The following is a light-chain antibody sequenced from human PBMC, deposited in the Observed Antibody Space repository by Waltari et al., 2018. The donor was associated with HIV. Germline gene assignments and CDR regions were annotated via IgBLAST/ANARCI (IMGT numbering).Light chain of an antibody. J-gene: IGKJ4*01. CDR3: QQSYTMPLT. CDR2: AAT. V-gene: IGKV1-39*01. CDR1: QAISDY. Sequence: DIQMTQSPSSLSASVEYTITITCRASQAISDYLNWYQQKPGRAPKLLIYAATNLQRGVASRFSATRSGTDFTLTIDRLQPEDLATYYCQQSYTMPLTFGGGT.